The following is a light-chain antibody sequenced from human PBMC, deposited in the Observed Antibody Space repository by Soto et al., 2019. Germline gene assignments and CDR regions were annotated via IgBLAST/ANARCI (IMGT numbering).Light chain of an antibody. CDR1: SSNIGSNY. Sequence: QSVLTQPPSASGTPGQRVTISCSGSSSNIGSNYVYWYQQLPGTAPKLLIYKNNQRPSGVPDRFSGSKSGTSASLAISGLRSEDEADYYCCSYAGRYNYVFGSGTKLTVL. CDR3: CSYAGRYNYV. CDR2: KNN. V-gene: IGLV1-47*01. J-gene: IGLJ1*01.